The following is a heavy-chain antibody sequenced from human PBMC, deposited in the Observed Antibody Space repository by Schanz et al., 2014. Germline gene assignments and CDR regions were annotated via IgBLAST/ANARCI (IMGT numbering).Heavy chain of an antibody. CDR3: AKGRFGELSAFDI. J-gene: IGHJ3*02. CDR1: GFAFSSFA. V-gene: IGHV3-23*04. D-gene: IGHD3-10*01. Sequence: EVQLVQSGGGLVQPGGSLRLSCVASGFAFSSFAMTWVRQAPGRGLEWVSIISGSGGNTYYADAVRGRFTISRDNSKTTVYLQMNSLRAEDTAVYYCAKGRFGELSAFDIWGQGTMVTVSS. CDR2: ISGSGGNT.